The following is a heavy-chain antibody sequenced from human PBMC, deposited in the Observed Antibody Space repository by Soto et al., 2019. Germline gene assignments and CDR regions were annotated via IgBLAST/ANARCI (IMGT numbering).Heavy chain of an antibody. CDR2: IYYSGST. V-gene: IGHV4-31*03. J-gene: IGHJ5*02. CDR1: GGSISSGGYY. D-gene: IGHD6-6*01. Sequence: PSETLSLTCTVSGGSISSGGYYWSWIRQHPGKGLEWIGYIYYSGSTYYNPSLKSRVTISVDTSKNQFSLKLSSVTAADTAVYYCARDGSDSSSGNWFDPWGQGTLVTVSS. CDR3: ARDGSDSSSGNWFDP.